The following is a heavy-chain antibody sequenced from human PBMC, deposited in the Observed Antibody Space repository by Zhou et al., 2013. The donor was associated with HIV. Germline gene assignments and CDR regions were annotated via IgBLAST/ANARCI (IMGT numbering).Heavy chain of an antibody. CDR2: IIPIFGTA. CDR1: GGTFSSYA. D-gene: IGHD7-27*01. J-gene: IGHJ6*03. Sequence: QVQLVQSGAEVKKPGSSVKVSCKASGGTFSSYAISWVRQAPGQGLEWMGGIIPIFGTANYAQKFQGRVTITTDESTSTAYMELSSLRSEDTAVYYCARAEFRGSVWGYYYYYYIGRLGAKGPTVTVSS. V-gene: IGHV1-69*05. CDR3: ARAEFRGSVWGYYYYYYIGR.